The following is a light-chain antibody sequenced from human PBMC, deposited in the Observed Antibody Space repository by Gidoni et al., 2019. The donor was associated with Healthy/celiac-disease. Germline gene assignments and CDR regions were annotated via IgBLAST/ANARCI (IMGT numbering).Light chain of an antibody. Sequence: EIVLTQSPGTLSLSPGERATLSCRASQSVSSSYLAWYQQKPDQAPRLLIYGASSGSGTDVTLTISRLEPEDLAVYYCQQYGSSPYTFGQGTKLEIK. J-gene: IGKJ2*01. V-gene: IGKV3-20*01. CDR2: GAS. CDR1: QSVSSSY. CDR3: QQYGSSPYT.